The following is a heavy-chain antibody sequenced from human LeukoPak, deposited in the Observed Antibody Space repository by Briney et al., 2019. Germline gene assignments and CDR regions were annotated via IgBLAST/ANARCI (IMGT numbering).Heavy chain of an antibody. CDR3: ARALSGDFDP. V-gene: IGHV4-31*03. Sequence: SETLSLTCTVSGGSISGGSYYWSWIRQHPGKGLEWIGYIYYSGSTYYNPSLKSRVTISVDTSKNQFSLKLSSVTAADTAVYYCARALSGDFDPWGQGTLVTVSS. D-gene: IGHD1-1*01. CDR1: GGSISGGSYY. J-gene: IGHJ5*02. CDR2: IYYSGST.